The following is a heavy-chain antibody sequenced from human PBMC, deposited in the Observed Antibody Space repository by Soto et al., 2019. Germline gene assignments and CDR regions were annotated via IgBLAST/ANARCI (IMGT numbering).Heavy chain of an antibody. CDR1: GGSISSYY. CDR2: IYYSGST. D-gene: IGHD6-19*01. V-gene: IGHV4-59*08. J-gene: IGHJ4*02. CDR3: ARFIAVAGNYYFDY. Sequence: SETLSLTCTVSGGSISSYYWSWIRQPPGKGLEWIGYIYYSGSTNYNPSLKSRVTISVDTSKNQFSPKLSSVTAADTAVYYCARFIAVAGNYYFDYWGQGTLVTVSS.